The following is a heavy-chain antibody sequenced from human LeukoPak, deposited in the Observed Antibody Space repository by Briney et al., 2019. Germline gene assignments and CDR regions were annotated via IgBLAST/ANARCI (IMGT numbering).Heavy chain of an antibody. CDR1: GGSISSHY. J-gene: IGHJ4*02. CDR3: ARSGALTGYLY. D-gene: IGHD3-9*01. Sequence: SETLPLTCTASGGSISSHYGTWIRQAPGKGLEWIGYIYYSGNTNYNPSLKSRVTISVDTSKNQFSLTLSSVTAADTAVYYCARSGALTGYLYWGQGTLVTVSS. V-gene: IGHV4-59*11. CDR2: IYYSGNT.